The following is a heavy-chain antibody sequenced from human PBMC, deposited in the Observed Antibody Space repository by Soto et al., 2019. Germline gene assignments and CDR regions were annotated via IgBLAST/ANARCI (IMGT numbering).Heavy chain of an antibody. CDR1: GGSISPFY. CDR2: IYYSGNT. CDR3: ARVGGVAARTFDY. D-gene: IGHD2-15*01. J-gene: IGHJ4*02. Sequence: QVQLQESGPGVVKPSETLSLTCTVSGGSISPFYWSWVRQPPGKGLEWIGYIYYSGNTNYIPSLKSRVTISVDASKNQGSLRLTSVTAADTAVYYCARVGGVAARTFDYWGQGTVVTVSS. V-gene: IGHV4-59*01.